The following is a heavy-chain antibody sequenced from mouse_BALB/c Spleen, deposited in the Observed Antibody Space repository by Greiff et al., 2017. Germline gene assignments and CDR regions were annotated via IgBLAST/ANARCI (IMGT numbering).Heavy chain of an antibody. J-gene: IGHJ4*01. CDR3: ARGRYGSSLYYAMDY. CDR2: INSNGGST. CDR1: GFTFSSYG. Sequence: EVQLQQSGGGLVQPGGSLKLSCAASGFTFSSYGMSWVRQTPDKRLELVATINSNGGSTYYPDSVKGRFTISRDNAKNTLYLQMSSLKSEDTAMYYCARGRYGSSLYYAMDYWGQGTSVTVSS. D-gene: IGHD1-1*01. V-gene: IGHV5-6-3*01.